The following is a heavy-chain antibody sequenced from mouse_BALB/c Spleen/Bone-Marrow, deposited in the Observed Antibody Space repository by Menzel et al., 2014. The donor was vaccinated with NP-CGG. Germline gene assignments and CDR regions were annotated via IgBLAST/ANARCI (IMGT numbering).Heavy chain of an antibody. J-gene: IGHJ4*01. Sequence: LVESGGGLVKPGGSLKLPCAVSGFTFSDYYMCWVRQNPEKRLEWVATINDGGSYTYYPDSVKGRFTISRDNAKNNLYLQMSSLKSEDTAMYYCARDGNFAMDYRGQGTSVTVSS. CDR1: GFTFSDYY. CDR2: INDGGSYT. D-gene: IGHD2-1*01. CDR3: ARDGNFAMDY. V-gene: IGHV5-4*02.